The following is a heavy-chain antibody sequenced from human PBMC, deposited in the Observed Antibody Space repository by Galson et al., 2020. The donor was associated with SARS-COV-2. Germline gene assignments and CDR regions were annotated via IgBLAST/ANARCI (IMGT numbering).Heavy chain of an antibody. D-gene: IGHD1-20*01. CDR3: AKEGRSSWYGIDN. V-gene: IGHV3-43D*04. CDR2: ITWDGGNT. Sequence: PGGSLRLSCAASGFSFDDFGMHWVRQSPGKGLEWVSGITWDGGNTDYADSVRGRSTISRDNRKNSLFFELRSLRVEDTAFYYCAKEGRSSWYGIDNWGQGTLVTVSS. CDR1: GFSFDDFG. J-gene: IGHJ4*02.